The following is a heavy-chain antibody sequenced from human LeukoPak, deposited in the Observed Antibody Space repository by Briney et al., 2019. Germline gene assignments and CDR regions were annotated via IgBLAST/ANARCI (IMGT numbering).Heavy chain of an antibody. D-gene: IGHD3-10*01. CDR1: GFTFSSSG. J-gene: IGHJ4*02. Sequence: PGGSLRLSCAASGFTFSSSGMHWVRQAPGKGLEWVTFIRYDGSNKYYADSVKGRFTISRDNSKNTLYLQMNSLRAEDTAVYYCAKGVNMVRGVILDWGQGTLVTVSS. CDR3: AKGVNMVRGVILD. CDR2: IRYDGSNK. V-gene: IGHV3-30*02.